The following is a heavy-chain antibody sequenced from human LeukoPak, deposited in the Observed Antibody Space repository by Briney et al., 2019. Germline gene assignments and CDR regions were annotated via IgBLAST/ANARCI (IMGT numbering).Heavy chain of an antibody. Sequence: PGGSLRLSCAASGFTFSSYWMSWVRQAPGKGLEWVAHIKQDGSEKYYVDSVKGRFTISRDNAKNSLYLQMNSLRTEDTAVYYCARDDGITMVRGVIGWGQGTLVTVSS. CDR3: ARDDGITMVRGVIG. D-gene: IGHD3-10*01. CDR2: IKQDGSEK. J-gene: IGHJ4*02. CDR1: GFTFSSYW. V-gene: IGHV3-7*01.